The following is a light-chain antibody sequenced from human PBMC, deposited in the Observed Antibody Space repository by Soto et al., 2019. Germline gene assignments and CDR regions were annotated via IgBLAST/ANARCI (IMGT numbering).Light chain of an antibody. V-gene: IGKV1-39*01. CDR1: QSISSY. CDR2: AAS. CDR3: QQRSNWPWT. Sequence: DIQMTQSPSSLSASVGDRVTITCRASQSISSYLNWYQQKLGKAPKLLIYAASSLQSGVPSRFSGSGSGTDFTLTISSLEPEDFAVYYCQQRSNWPWTFGQGTKVDIK. J-gene: IGKJ1*01.